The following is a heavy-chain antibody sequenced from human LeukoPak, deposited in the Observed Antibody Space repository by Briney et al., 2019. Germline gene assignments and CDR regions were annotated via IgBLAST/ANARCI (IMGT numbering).Heavy chain of an antibody. CDR3: ARVGLGGSYYYYYYMDV. V-gene: IGHV3-30*02. Sequence: HPGGSLRLSCAASGFTFSRYGMHWVSQAPGKRLEWVAFIRYDGSNKYYADSVKGRFTISRDNSKNTLYLQMNSLRAEDTAVYYCARVGLGGSYYYYYYMDVWGKGTTVTVSS. CDR1: GFTFSRYG. D-gene: IGHD3/OR15-3a*01. CDR2: IRYDGSNK. J-gene: IGHJ6*03.